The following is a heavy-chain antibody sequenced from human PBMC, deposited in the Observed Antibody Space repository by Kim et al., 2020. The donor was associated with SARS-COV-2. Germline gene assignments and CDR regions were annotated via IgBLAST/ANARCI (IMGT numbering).Heavy chain of an antibody. Sequence: GGSLRLSCATSGFTFSSYWMHWVRQAPGKGLVWVSRVNIDGKTINYADSVKGRFTISRDNAKNTLYLQMNSLRADDTAVYYCAREPNYYYYYAMDVLGQG. CDR3: AREPNYYYYYAMDV. J-gene: IGHJ6*02. V-gene: IGHV3-74*01. CDR1: GFTFSSYW. CDR2: VNIDGKTI.